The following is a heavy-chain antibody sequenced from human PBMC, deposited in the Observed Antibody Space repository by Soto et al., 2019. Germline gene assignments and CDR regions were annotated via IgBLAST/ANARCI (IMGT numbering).Heavy chain of an antibody. CDR2: INAGNGNT. D-gene: IGHD2-15*01. J-gene: IGHJ4*02. CDR1: GYTFTSYA. V-gene: IGHV1-3*01. Sequence: ASVKVSCKASGYTFTSYAMHWVRQAPGQRLEWMGWINAGNGNTKYSQKFQGRVTITRDTSASTAYMELRSLRSDDTAVYYCARDDCSGGSCYLSYWGQGTLVTVSS. CDR3: ARDDCSGGSCYLSY.